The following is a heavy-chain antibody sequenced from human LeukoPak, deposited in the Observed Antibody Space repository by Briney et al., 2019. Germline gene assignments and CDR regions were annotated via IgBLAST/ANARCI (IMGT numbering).Heavy chain of an antibody. V-gene: IGHV4-59*12. CDR3: ARDGTEDTAMVIGY. J-gene: IGHJ4*02. Sequence: PSETLSLTCTVSGGSISTYYWSWIRQPPGKGLEWIGYIYYTGSTNYNPSLKSRVTISVDTSKNQFSLKLSSVTAADTAVYYCARDGTEDTAMVIGYWGQGTLVTVSS. CDR1: GGSISTYY. D-gene: IGHD5-18*01. CDR2: IYYTGST.